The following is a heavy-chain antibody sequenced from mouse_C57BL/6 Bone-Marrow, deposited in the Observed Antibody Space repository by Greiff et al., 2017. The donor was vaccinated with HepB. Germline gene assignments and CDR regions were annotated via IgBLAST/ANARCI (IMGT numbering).Heavy chain of an antibody. CDR1: GYTFTDYY. CDR2: IFPGSGST. D-gene: IGHD1-1*01. Sequence: QVQLQQSGPELVKPGASVKISCKASGYTFTDYYINWVKQRPGQGLEWIGWIFPGSGSTYYNEKFKGKATLTVDKSSSTAYMLLSSLTSEDSAFYFCARSRGDYYGSSYVDWFAYWGQGTLVTVSA. CDR3: ARSRGDYYGSSYVDWFAY. V-gene: IGHV1-75*01. J-gene: IGHJ3*01.